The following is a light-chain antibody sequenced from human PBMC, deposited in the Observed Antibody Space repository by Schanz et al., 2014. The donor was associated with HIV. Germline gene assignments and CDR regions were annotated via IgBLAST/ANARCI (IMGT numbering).Light chain of an antibody. Sequence: EIVLTQSPGTLSLSPGERASLSCRASQSISSYLAWYQQTPGQAPRLLIYGASSRATGIPDRFSGSGSGTDFTLTISRLEPEDFAVYYCQQYGSSFGPGTKVDIK. J-gene: IGKJ3*01. CDR3: QQYGSS. V-gene: IGKV3-20*01. CDR2: GAS. CDR1: QSISSY.